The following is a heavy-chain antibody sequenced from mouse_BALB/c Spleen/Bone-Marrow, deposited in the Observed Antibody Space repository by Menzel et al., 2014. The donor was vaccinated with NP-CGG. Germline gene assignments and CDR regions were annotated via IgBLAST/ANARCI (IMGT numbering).Heavy chain of an antibody. CDR3: TRFWDEAY. V-gene: IGHV1S81*02. CDR2: INPRNGGT. CDR1: GYTFTNYY. Sequence: QVQLQQPGAELVKPGASVKLSCKASGYTFTNYYMYWVKQRPGQGPEWIGEINPRNGGTNFNEKFKRKATLTVDKSSSTAYMKLNSLTSEDSAVYYCTRFWDEAYWGQGTLVTVSA. D-gene: IGHD4-1*01. J-gene: IGHJ3*01.